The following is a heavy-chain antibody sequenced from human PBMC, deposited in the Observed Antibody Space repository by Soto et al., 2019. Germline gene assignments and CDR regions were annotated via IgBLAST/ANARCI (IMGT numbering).Heavy chain of an antibody. J-gene: IGHJ4*02. D-gene: IGHD6-19*01. CDR1: GFTFSSYA. V-gene: IGHV3-23*01. Sequence: PGESLKISCAASGFTFSSYAMSWVRQAPGKGLEWASAISGSGGSTYYADYVKGRFTISRDNSKNTLYLQINSLRAEDTAVYFCVKEGPPDAALAAKRCHFDYWGQGTLVTVS. CDR2: ISGSGGST. CDR3: VKEGPPDAALAAKRCHFDY.